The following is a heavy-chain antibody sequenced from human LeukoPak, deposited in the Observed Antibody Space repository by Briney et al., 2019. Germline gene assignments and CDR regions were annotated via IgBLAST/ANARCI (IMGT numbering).Heavy chain of an antibody. CDR2: INHSGST. V-gene: IGHV4-34*01. Sequence: SETLSLTCAVYGGSFSGYYWSWIRQPPGKGLEWIGEINHSGSTNYNPSLKSRVTISVDTSKNQFSLKLSSVTAADTAVYYCARGRVPPDYWGQGTLVTVSS. D-gene: IGHD2-2*01. CDR3: ARGRVPPDY. CDR1: GGSFSGYY. J-gene: IGHJ4*02.